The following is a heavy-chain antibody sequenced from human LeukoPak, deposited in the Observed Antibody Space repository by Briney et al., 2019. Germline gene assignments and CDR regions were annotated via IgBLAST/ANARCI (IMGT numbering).Heavy chain of an antibody. Sequence: SETLSLTCTVSGGSISSYFWSWIRQPAGKGLEWIGRIYTSGTTNYNTTLKSRLTMSVDTSKNQFSLRLSSVTAADTAVYYCATTGGSGSYYIGHFDYWGQGALVTVSS. J-gene: IGHJ4*02. CDR2: IYTSGTT. V-gene: IGHV4-4*07. CDR1: GGSISSYF. CDR3: ATTGGSGSYYIGHFDY. D-gene: IGHD3-10*01.